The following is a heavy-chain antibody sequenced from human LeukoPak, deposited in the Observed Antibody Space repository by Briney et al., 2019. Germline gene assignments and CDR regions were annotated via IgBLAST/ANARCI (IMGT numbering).Heavy chain of an antibody. CDR1: GYTFTGYY. Sequence: ASVKVSCKASGYTFTGYYMHWVRQAPGQGLEWMGWINPNSGGTNYAQKFQGRVTMTRDTSISTAYMELSRLRSDDTAVYYCANHPPRYFGVVTDYYYMDVWGKGTTVTVSS. V-gene: IGHV1-2*02. CDR2: INPNSGGT. CDR3: ANHPPRYFGVVTDYYYMDV. J-gene: IGHJ6*03. D-gene: IGHD3-3*01.